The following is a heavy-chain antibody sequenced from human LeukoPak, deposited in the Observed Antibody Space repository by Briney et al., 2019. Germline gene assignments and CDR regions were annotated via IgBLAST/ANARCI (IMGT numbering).Heavy chain of an antibody. V-gene: IGHV4-39*01. CDR3: ASYSGGAFDI. Sequence: SETLSLTCTVSGGSISSSSYYWGWIRQPPGKGLEWIGSIYYSGSTYYNPSLKSRVTISVDTSKNQFSLKLSSVTAADTAVYYCASYSGGAFDIWGQGTMVTVSS. J-gene: IGHJ3*02. D-gene: IGHD2-15*01. CDR1: GGSISSSSYY. CDR2: IYYSGST.